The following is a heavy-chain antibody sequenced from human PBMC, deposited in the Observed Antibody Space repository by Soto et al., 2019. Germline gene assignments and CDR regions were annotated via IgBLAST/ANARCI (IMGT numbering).Heavy chain of an antibody. D-gene: IGHD3-16*01. V-gene: IGHV3-48*01. J-gene: IGHJ6*04. CDR2: ISKSSGTI. Sequence: GGSLRLSCAASGFSFSIYGMNWVRQAPGKGLEWISYISKSSGTILYADSVKGRFTISRDNDKNSLYLGMNSLRAEDTAVYYGARDAPDYAYGMDVWGKGTTVTVAS. CDR1: GFSFSIYG. CDR3: ARDAPDYAYGMDV.